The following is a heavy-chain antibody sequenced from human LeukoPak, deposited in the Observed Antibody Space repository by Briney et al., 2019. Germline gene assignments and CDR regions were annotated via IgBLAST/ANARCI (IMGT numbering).Heavy chain of an antibody. J-gene: IGHJ3*02. CDR1: GGSISGYY. V-gene: IGHV4-59*08. CDR3: ARSIVVVPADSGAFDI. CDR2: IYYSGST. Sequence: PSETLSLTCTVSGGSISGYYWSWIRQPPGKGLDWIGYIYYSGSTNYNPPLKSRVTISVDTSKNLFSLKLSSVTAADTAVYYCARSIVVVPADSGAFDIWGQGTMVTVSS. D-gene: IGHD2-2*01.